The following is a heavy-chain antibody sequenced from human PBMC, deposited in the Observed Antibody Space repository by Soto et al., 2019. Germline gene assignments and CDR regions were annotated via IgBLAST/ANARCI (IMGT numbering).Heavy chain of an antibody. Sequence: GASVKVSCKASGYTFTGYYMHWVRQAPGQGLEWMGWINPNSGGTNYAQKFQGWVTMTRDTSISTVYMELTRLRSDDTAVYFCARGHSADCSNGVCSFFYNHEMDVWGQGTTVTVSS. J-gene: IGHJ6*02. CDR1: GYTFTGYY. D-gene: IGHD2-8*01. V-gene: IGHV1-2*04. CDR2: INPNSGGT. CDR3: ARGHSADCSNGVCSFFYNHEMDV.